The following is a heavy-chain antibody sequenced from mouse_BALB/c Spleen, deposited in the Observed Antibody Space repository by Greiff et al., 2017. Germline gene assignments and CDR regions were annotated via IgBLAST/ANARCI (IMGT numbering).Heavy chain of an antibody. CDR3: ARDWDN. CDR1: GYTFSSYW. V-gene: IGHV1-9*01. CDR2: ILPGSGST. J-gene: IGHJ2*01. Sequence: QVQLQQSGAELMKPGASVKISCKATGYTFSSYWIEWVKQRPGHGLEWIGEILPGSGSTNYNEKFKGKATLTIDTSSSTAYMQLSSLTSEDSAVYFCARDWDNWGQGTTLTVSS. D-gene: IGHD4-1*01.